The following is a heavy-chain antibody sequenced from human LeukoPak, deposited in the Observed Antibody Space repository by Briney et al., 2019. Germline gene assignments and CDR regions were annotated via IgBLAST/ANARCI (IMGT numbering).Heavy chain of an antibody. D-gene: IGHD3-10*01. V-gene: IGHV4-59*01. CDR3: ARDRGYYGSGSYYTLDY. J-gene: IGHJ4*02. CDR2: IYSTGST. Sequence: SETLSLTCTVSGGSINNYYWSWIRQPPGKGLEWIGFIYSTGSTNYNPSLKSRVTISVDTSKNQFSLKLSSVTAADTAVYYCARDRGYYGSGSYYTLDYWGQGTLVTVSS. CDR1: GGSINNYY.